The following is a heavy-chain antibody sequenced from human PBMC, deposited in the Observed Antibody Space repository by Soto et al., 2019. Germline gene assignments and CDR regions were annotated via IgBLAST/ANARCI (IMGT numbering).Heavy chain of an antibody. CDR1: GGSISSSSYY. Sequence: KTSETLSLTCTVSGGSISSSSYYWGWIRQPPGKGLEWIGSIYYSGSTYYNPSLRSRVTISVDTSKNQFSLKLSSVTAADTAVYYCARHRGPMVRGVITNWFDPWGQGTLVTVSS. CDR2: IYYSGST. V-gene: IGHV4-39*01. D-gene: IGHD3-10*01. J-gene: IGHJ5*02. CDR3: ARHRGPMVRGVITNWFDP.